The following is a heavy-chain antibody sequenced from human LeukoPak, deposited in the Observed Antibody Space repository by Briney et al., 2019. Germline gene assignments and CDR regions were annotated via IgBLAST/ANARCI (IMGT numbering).Heavy chain of an antibody. CDR3: AKEDYDFWSSLYYYYMDV. J-gene: IGHJ6*03. V-gene: IGHV3-30*02. Sequence: AGGSLRLSCEASGFIFSNYGMHWVRQAAGKGLEWVAFMRYDGSNEYYADSVKGRFTISRDNSKNTLYLQMNSLRAEDTAVYYCAKEDYDFWSSLYYYYMDVWGKGTTVTVSS. CDR2: MRYDGSNE. CDR1: GFIFSNYG. D-gene: IGHD3-3*01.